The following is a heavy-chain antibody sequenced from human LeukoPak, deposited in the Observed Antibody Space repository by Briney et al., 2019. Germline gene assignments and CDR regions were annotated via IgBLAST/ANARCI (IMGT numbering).Heavy chain of an antibody. Sequence: SETLSLTCTVSGVSISSYYWSWIRQPPGKGLEWIGYIYYSGSTNYNPSLKSRVTISVDTSKNQFSLKLSSVTAADTAVYYCARDYGDYGDAFDIWGQGTMVTVSS. CDR3: ARDYGDYGDAFDI. CDR1: GVSISSYY. CDR2: IYYSGST. J-gene: IGHJ3*02. V-gene: IGHV4-59*01. D-gene: IGHD4-17*01.